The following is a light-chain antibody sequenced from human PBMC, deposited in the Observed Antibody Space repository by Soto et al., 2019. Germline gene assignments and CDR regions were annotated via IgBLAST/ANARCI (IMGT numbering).Light chain of an antibody. CDR3: QHDDGSVPVT. CDR1: QSVSNNF. CDR2: GAS. V-gene: IGKV3-20*01. J-gene: IGKJ2*01. Sequence: EIVLTQSPGTLSLSPGERATLSCRASQSVSNNFLAWYQQKPGLAPRLLIYGASSRATGIPDRFSGGGSGTDFTLTISRLEPEDFAVYYCQHDDGSVPVTFGQGTKLETK.